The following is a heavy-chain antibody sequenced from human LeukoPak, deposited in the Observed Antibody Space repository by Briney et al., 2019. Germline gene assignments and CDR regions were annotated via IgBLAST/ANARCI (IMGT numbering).Heavy chain of an antibody. CDR3: ARVTYYYDSSGYPLEDY. J-gene: IGHJ4*02. CDR2: IIPIFGTA. CDR1: GGTFSSYA. Sequence: ASVKVSCKASGGTFSSYAISWVRQAPGQGLEWMGGIIPIFGTANYAQKFQGRVTITADESTSTAYMELSSLRSEDTAVYYCARVTYYYDSSGYPLEDYWGQGTLVTVSS. V-gene: IGHV1-69*13. D-gene: IGHD3-22*01.